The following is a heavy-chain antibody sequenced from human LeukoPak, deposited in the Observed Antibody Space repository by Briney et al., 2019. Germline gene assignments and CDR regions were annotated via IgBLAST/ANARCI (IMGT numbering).Heavy chain of an antibody. CDR2: ISSSSSTI. J-gene: IGHJ3*02. Sequence: GGSLRLSCAASGFTFSSYSMNWVRQAPGKGLEWVSYISSSSSTIYYADSVKGRFTISRDNAKNSLYLQMNSLRAEDTAVYYCAREQRQWLASTHDAFDIWGQGTMVTVSS. CDR3: AREQRQWLASTHDAFDI. CDR1: GFTFSSYS. V-gene: IGHV3-48*01. D-gene: IGHD6-19*01.